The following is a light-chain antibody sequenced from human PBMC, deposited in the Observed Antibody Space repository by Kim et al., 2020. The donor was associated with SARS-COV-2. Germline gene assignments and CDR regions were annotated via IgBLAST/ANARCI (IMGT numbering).Light chain of an antibody. CDR2: YNS. CDR3: QVWDNNSVHYV. Sequence: APGETARMTGGGENIGRKSVHWDQQKPGQAPVLVIYYNSVRPSGIPERFAGSNSGNTATLTISRVEAGDEADFYCQVWDNNSVHYVFGTGTKVTVL. CDR1: NIGRKS. J-gene: IGLJ1*01. V-gene: IGLV3-21*04.